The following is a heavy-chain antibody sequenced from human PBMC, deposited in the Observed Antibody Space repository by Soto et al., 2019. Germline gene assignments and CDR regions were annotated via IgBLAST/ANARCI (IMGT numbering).Heavy chain of an antibody. J-gene: IGHJ6*02. CDR3: AREGESITMVRGVYYYYGMDV. CDR1: GYTFTSYG. D-gene: IGHD3-10*01. V-gene: IGHV1-18*01. CDR2: ISAYNGNT. Sequence: ASVKVSCKASGYTFTSYGISWVRQAPGQGLEWMGWISAYNGNTNYAQKLQGRVTMTTDTSTSTAYMELRSLRSDDTAVYYCAREGESITMVRGVYYYYGMDVWGQGTTVTVSS.